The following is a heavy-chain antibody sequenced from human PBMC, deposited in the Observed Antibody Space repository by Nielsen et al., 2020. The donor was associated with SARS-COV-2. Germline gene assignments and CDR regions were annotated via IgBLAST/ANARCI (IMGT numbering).Heavy chain of an antibody. CDR1: GFTFSDYY. V-gene: IGHV3-11*03. Sequence: LSLTYAASGFTFSDYYMSWIRQAPGKGLEWISYIRSGSTYTNYADSVKGRFTISRDDAKNSLYLQMNSLRAEDTAVYYCARRMGSGSYQAYGLDVWGLGTTVTVSS. D-gene: IGHD3-10*01. CDR2: IRSGSTYT. J-gene: IGHJ6*02. CDR3: ARRMGSGSYQAYGLDV.